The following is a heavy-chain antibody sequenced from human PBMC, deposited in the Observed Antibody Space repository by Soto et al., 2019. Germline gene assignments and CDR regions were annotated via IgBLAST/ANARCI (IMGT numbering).Heavy chain of an antibody. CDR1: GGSISSSNW. CDR3: ARRWGEGRVDY. CDR2: IYHSGNT. D-gene: IGHD3-10*01. V-gene: IGHV4-4*02. Sequence: QVQLQESGPGLVKPSGTLSLTCAVSGGSISSSNWWSWVRQPPGKGLEWIGEIYHSGNTNYNPSLKIRVTMAAAKSRNQFSRKLSSVTAADTAVDYCARRWGEGRVDYWGQGTLVTVSS. J-gene: IGHJ4*02.